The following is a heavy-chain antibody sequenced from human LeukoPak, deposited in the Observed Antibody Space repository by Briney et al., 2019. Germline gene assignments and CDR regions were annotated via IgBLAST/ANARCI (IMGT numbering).Heavy chain of an antibody. Sequence: PGRSLRLSCKPSGFAFGDYAMSWVRQAPGKGLEWVAVVSFDGRNEYYADSVKGRFTISRDNSNNTLYLQMNSLRAEDTAVYYCLKDNKERGYCSGGSCYSMALDGWGQGSLVTVSS. CDR3: LKDNKERGYCSGGSCYSMALDG. D-gene: IGHD2-15*01. CDR1: GFAFGDYA. J-gene: IGHJ4*02. V-gene: IGHV3-30*04. CDR2: VSFDGRNE.